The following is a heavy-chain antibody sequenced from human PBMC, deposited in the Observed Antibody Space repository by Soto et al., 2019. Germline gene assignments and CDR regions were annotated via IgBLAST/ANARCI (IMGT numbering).Heavy chain of an antibody. CDR2: IFPADSGT. Sequence: GESLKISCQGFGYNFSGYWIAWVRQMPGKGLEWMGIIFPADSGTRYSPSFQGQVSISVDTAITTTFLHLSSLRPSDTGTYFCARRGKYPNWLDPWGQGTLVTV. D-gene: IGHD2-2*01. V-gene: IGHV5-51*01. CDR3: ARRGKYPNWLDP. CDR1: GYNFSGYW. J-gene: IGHJ5*02.